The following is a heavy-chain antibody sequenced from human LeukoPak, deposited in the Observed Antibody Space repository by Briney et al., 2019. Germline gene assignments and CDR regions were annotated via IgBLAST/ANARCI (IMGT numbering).Heavy chain of an antibody. CDR3: ARTYYYDSSGYYSLDY. CDR2: ISAYNGNT. D-gene: IGHD3-22*01. V-gene: IGHV1-18*01. J-gene: IGHJ4*02. CDR1: GYTFTSYG. Sequence: ASVKVSCKASGYTFTSYGISWVRQAPGQGFEWMGWISAYNGNTNYAQKLQGRVTMTTDTSTSTAYMELRSLRSDDTAVYYCARTYYYDSSGYYSLDYWGQGTLVTVSS.